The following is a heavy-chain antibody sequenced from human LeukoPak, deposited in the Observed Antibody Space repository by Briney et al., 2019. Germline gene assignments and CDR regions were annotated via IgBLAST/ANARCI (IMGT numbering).Heavy chain of an antibody. CDR1: GGSISSYY. J-gene: IGHJ3*02. CDR3: ARGVVGATYPDAFDI. Sequence: SETLSLTCTVSGGSISSYYWSWIRQPPGKGLEWIGYIYYSGSTNYNPSLKSRVTISVDTSKNQFSLKLSSVTAADTAVYYCARGVVGATYPDAFDIWGQGTMVTVSS. D-gene: IGHD1-26*01. CDR2: IYYSGST. V-gene: IGHV4-59*08.